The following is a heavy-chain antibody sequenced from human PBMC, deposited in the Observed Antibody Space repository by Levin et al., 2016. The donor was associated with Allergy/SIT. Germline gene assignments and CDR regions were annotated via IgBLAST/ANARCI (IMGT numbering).Heavy chain of an antibody. V-gene: IGHV3-23*01. CDR2: VSGRDSDT. CDR3: AKDRTPGHGVTWTMDV. Sequence: VRQMPGKGGWSGVSSVSGRDSDTYFADSVQGRFSISTDNSKNTLYLQMNSLRAEDTAVYYCAKDRTPGHGVTWTMDVWGRGTTVTVSS. D-gene: IGHD3-3*01. J-gene: IGHJ6*03.